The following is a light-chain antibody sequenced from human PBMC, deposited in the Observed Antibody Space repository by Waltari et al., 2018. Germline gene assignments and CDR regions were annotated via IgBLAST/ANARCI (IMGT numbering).Light chain of an antibody. Sequence: QSVLTQPPSVSGAPGQRVTISCTGGSSNIGAGYDVHWYQQLPGTAPKLLIYGNNNRPSGVPDRFSGSKSGTSASLAITGLQAEDEADYYCQSYDNSLSGSRVFGSGTKVTVL. CDR3: QSYDNSLSGSRV. V-gene: IGLV1-40*01. CDR1: SSNIGAGYD. CDR2: GNN. J-gene: IGLJ1*01.